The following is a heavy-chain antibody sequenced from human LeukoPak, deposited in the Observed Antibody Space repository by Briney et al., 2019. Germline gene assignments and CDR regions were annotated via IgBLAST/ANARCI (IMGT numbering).Heavy chain of an antibody. J-gene: IGHJ3*02. V-gene: IGHV3-66*02. CDR2: IYSGGST. CDR3: ARYRTYHYGSGSYYPAEAFDI. CDR1: GFTVSSNY. D-gene: IGHD3-10*01. Sequence: PGGSLRLSCAASGFTVSSNYMSWVRQAPGKGLEWVSVIYSGGSTYYADSVKGRFTISRDNSKNTLYLQMNSLRAEDTAVYYCARYRTYHYGSGSYYPAEAFDIWGQGTMVTVSS.